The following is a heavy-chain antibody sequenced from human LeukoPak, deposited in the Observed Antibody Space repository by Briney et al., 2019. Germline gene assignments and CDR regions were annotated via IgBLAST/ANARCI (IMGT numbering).Heavy chain of an antibody. D-gene: IGHD5-24*01. CDR2: ISSSGDRT. V-gene: IGHV3-23*01. CDR1: GFSLSSHA. CDR3: ARDLESLDY. Sequence: GGSLRLSCAASGFSLSSHAMSWVRQAPGKGLEWVSSISSSGDRTYYADSVKGRLTISRDNPKNTLLLQMNSLRAEDTAVYYCARDLESLDYWGQGTLVTVSS. J-gene: IGHJ4*02.